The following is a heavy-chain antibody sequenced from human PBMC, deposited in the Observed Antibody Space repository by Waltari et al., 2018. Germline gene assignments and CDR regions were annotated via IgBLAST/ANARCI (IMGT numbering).Heavy chain of an antibody. J-gene: IGHJ6*03. CDR2: IGPSDSYT. D-gene: IGHD1-1*01. CDR3: ARTSTRDFYYMDV. V-gene: IGHV5-10-1*01. CDR1: GYDFSTYW. Sequence: EVQLVQSGAEVKKPGESLRISCEGSGYDFSTYWITWVRHMPGKGLEWMGRIGPSDSYTNYSPSFRGHVTISVDRSISTAYIQWSGLRASDTAIYYCARTSTRDFYYMDVWGKGTTVTVSS.